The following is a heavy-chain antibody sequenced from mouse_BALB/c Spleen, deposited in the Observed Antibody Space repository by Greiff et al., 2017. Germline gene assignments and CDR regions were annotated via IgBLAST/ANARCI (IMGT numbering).Heavy chain of an antibody. Sequence: EVNVVESGGGLVKPGGSLKLSCAASGFTFSSYAMSWVRQTPEKRLEWVASISSGGSTYYPDSVKGRFTISRDNARNILYLQMSSLRSEDTAMYYCARGYYDYDYAMDYWGQGTSVTVSS. J-gene: IGHJ4*01. V-gene: IGHV5-6-5*01. CDR1: GFTFSSYA. D-gene: IGHD2-4*01. CDR2: ISSGGST. CDR3: ARGYYDYDYAMDY.